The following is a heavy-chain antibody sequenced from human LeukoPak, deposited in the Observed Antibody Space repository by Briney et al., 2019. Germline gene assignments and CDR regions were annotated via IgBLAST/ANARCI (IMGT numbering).Heavy chain of an antibody. CDR1: GFTFSDYS. CDR3: ARDHRYAFDN. D-gene: IGHD5-12*01. V-gene: IGHV3-48*04. Sequence: PGGSLRLSCAASGFTFSDYSMNWVRQAPGKGLEWISYVGISSGNTKYADSVKGRFTISGDSAKNSVFLQMNSLRVEGTAVYYCARDHRYAFDNWGQGTLVTVSS. J-gene: IGHJ4*02. CDR2: VGISSGNT.